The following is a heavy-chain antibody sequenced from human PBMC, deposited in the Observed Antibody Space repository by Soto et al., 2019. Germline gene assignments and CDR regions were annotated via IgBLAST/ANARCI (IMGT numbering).Heavy chain of an antibody. CDR1: GFTFSNYG. Sequence: GGSLRLSCAASGFTFSNYGMHWVPQAPGKGLEWVAVIWYDGNNKYYAGSVKGRFTISRDNSNNTLDVQMTSLRAGDTAVYYCARGLHSRFDYWGQGTLVTVSS. V-gene: IGHV3-33*01. J-gene: IGHJ4*02. CDR3: ARGLHSRFDY. D-gene: IGHD2-21*01. CDR2: IWYDGNNK.